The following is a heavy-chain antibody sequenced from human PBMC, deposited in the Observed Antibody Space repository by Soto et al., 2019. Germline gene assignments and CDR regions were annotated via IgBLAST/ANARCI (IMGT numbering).Heavy chain of an antibody. CDR1: GDSVSSNSAA. D-gene: IGHD2-2*01. CDR2: TYYRSKWYN. J-gene: IGHJ4*02. CDR3: AREGGVTVPAAPTGSYYFDY. Sequence: PSQTLSLTCAISGDSVSSNSAAWNWIRQSPSRGLEWLGRTYYRSKWYNDYAVSVKSRITINPDTSKNQFSLQLNSVTPEDTAVYYCAREGGVTVPAAPTGSYYFDYWGQGTLVTVSS. V-gene: IGHV6-1*01.